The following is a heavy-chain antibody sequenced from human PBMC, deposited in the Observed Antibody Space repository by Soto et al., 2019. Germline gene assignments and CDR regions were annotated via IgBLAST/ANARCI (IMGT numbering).Heavy chain of an antibody. CDR1: GLTFSSYA. J-gene: IGHJ2*01. CDR2: ISGSGGRT. V-gene: IGHV3-23*01. CDR3: AKVPIFYDTSGYPYWYFDL. D-gene: IGHD3-22*01. Sequence: VQLLESGGGLVQPGGSLRLSCAASGLTFSSYASTWVRQAPGKGLEWVSTISGSGGRTYYADSVKGRFTISRDNSKNTLHLQMNSLRAEDTAVYYCAKVPIFYDTSGYPYWYFDLWGRGTLVTVSS.